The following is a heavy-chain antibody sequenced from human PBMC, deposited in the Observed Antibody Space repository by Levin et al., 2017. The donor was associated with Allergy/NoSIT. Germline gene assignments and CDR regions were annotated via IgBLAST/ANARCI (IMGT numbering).Heavy chain of an antibody. J-gene: IGHJ4*02. CDR2: IINSGVGT. Sequence: LSLTCAASGFTFNNYAMSWVRQAPGKGLEWVSAIINSGVGTYYADSVKGRFTISRDNSKNTMYLQMNSLRTEDTAVYFCAKDAIRGSDQPYYFDYWGQGTLVTASS. V-gene: IGHV3-23*01. CDR3: AKDAIRGSDQPYYFDY. D-gene: IGHD6-19*01. CDR1: GFTFNNYA.